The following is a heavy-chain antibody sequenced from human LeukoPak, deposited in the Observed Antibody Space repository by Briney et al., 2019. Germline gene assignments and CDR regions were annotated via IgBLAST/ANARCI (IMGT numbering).Heavy chain of an antibody. CDR1: GGSISSANHF. CDR2: IFYDGRA. J-gene: IGHJ3*01. CDR3: AREVIIVGDSDAFDL. D-gene: IGHD1-26*01. Sequence: PSETLSLTCTISGGSISSANHFWSWVRRSPGEGLEWIVYIFYDGRAHYNPSLRSRLSMSIDVSKNQFSLSLGSVTAADTAIYYCAREVIIVGDSDAFDLWGHGTMVTVSS. V-gene: IGHV4-30-4*08.